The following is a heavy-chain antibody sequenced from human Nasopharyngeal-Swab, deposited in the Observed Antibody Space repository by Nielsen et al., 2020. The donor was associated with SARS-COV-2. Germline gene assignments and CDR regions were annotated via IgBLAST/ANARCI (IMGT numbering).Heavy chain of an antibody. V-gene: IGHV4-59*01. CDR3: AGETTLTYYFDY. CDR2: IYYSGST. Sequence: SETLSLTCTVSGGSISGYYWSWIRQPPGKGLEWIGYIYYSGSTNYNPSLKSRVTISVDTSKNQFSLKLSSVTAADTAVYYCAGETTLTYYFDYWGQGTLVTVSS. J-gene: IGHJ4*02. D-gene: IGHD4-17*01. CDR1: GGSISGYY.